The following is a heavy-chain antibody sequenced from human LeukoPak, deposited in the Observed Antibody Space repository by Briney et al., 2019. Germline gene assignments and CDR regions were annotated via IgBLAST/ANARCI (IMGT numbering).Heavy chain of an antibody. CDR3: VRDRELNY. J-gene: IGHJ4*02. V-gene: IGHV4-59*01. Sequence: PGGSLRLSCAASGFTFSSYAMSWIRQPPGKGLEWIGYIYNSGSTNYNPSLKSRATISADTSKNQFSLKLSSVTAADTAVYYCVRDRELNYWGQGTLVTVSS. D-gene: IGHD1-7*01. CDR1: GFTFSSYA. CDR2: IYNSGST.